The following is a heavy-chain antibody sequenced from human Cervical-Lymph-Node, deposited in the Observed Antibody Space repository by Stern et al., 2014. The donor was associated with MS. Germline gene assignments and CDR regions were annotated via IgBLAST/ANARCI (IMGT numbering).Heavy chain of an antibody. CDR1: GFTFSRYD. D-gene: IGHD4-17*01. V-gene: IGHV3-13*04. CDR3: ASWTVTTGFDS. J-gene: IGHJ4*01. CDR2: VVTAGDT. Sequence: EDQLVESGGGLVQPGGSLRLSCAASGFTFSRYDMHWVSQATGKGLEWVSAVVTAGDTYYAASVNGRSTISREKAKSSFVLQMNSLRAVDTAVYYCASWTVTTGFDSWGHGTLVTVS.